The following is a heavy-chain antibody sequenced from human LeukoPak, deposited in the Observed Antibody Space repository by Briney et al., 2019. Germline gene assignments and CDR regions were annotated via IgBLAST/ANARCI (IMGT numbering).Heavy chain of an antibody. CDR2: IWYDGSNK. CDR3: ARKVARPYYFDY. CDR1: GFTFSSYA. Sequence: GGSLRLSCAASGFTFSSYAMSWVRQAPGKGLEWVAVIWYDGSNKYYADSVKGRFTISRDNSKNTLYLQMNSLRAEDTAVYYCARKVARPYYFDYWGQGTLVTVSS. V-gene: IGHV3-33*08. D-gene: IGHD6-6*01. J-gene: IGHJ4*02.